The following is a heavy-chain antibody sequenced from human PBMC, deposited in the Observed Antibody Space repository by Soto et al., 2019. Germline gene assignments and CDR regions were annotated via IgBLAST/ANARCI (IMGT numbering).Heavy chain of an antibody. CDR3: ASLSITPVRGDAFDI. CDR1: GFTFSSYG. Sequence: GGSLRLSCAASGFTFSSYGMHWVRQAPGKGLEWVAVIWYDGSNKYYADSVKGRFTISRDNSKNTLYLQMNSLRAEDTAVYYCASLSITPVRGDAFDIWGQGTMVTVSS. CDR2: IWYDGSNK. V-gene: IGHV3-33*01. J-gene: IGHJ3*02. D-gene: IGHD5-12*01.